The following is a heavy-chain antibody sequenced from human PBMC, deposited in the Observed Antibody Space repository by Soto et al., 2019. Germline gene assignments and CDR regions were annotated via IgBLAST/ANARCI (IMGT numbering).Heavy chain of an antibody. Sequence: VQLLESGGGLVQPGGSLRLSCAASGFTFSNHAMTWVRQAPGKGLEWVSAISGNGISTYYADSVRGRFTISRDNSKNPLYLQMKGLRADDTAVYYCARDAIAMVRGTNNWFDPWGQGTLVTVST. D-gene: IGHD3-10*01. CDR3: ARDAIAMVRGTNNWFDP. CDR2: ISGNGIST. CDR1: GFTFSNHA. V-gene: IGHV3-23*01. J-gene: IGHJ5*02.